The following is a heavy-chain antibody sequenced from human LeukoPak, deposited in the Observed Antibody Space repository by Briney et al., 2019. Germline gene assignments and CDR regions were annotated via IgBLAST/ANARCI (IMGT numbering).Heavy chain of an antibody. D-gene: IGHD2-15*01. CDR3: ANWWFDAFDY. J-gene: IGHJ4*02. CDR1: GFTISSNY. V-gene: IGHV3-53*01. CDR2: IYSGGST. Sequence: GGSLRLSCAASGFTISSNYMSWVRQAPGKGLEWVSVIYSGGSTYYADSVKGRFTISRDNSKNTLYLQMNSLRAEDTAVYYCANWWFDAFDYWGQGTLVTVSS.